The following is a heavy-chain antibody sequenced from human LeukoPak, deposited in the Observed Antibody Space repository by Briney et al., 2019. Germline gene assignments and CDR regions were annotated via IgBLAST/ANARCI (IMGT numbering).Heavy chain of an antibody. CDR2: ISGNGGST. D-gene: IGHD3-22*01. J-gene: IGHJ4*02. V-gene: IGHV3-23*01. CDR3: AKVYYDSVGYYSPFDS. CDR1: GFTFSNYA. Sequence: GGSLRLSCAASGFTFSNYAMSWVRQAPRKGLEWVSGISGNGGSTFYADSVKGRFTISRDNSGNTLYLQMNSLRAEDTAVYYCAKVYYDSVGYYSPFDSWGQGTLVTVSS.